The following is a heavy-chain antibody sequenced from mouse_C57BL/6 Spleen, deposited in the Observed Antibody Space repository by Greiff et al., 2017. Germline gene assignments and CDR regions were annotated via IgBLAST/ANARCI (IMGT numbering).Heavy chain of an antibody. D-gene: IGHD1-1*01. CDR2: ISYDGSN. CDR1: GCSITSGYY. CDR3: ARYYYGSDDFDY. J-gene: IGHJ2*01. V-gene: IGHV3-6*01. Sequence: EVQVVESGPGLVKPSQSLSLTCSVTGCSITSGYYWNWIRQFPGNKLEWMGYISYDGSNNYNPSLKNRISITRDTSKNQFFLKLNSVTTEDTATYYCARYYYGSDDFDYWGQGTTLTVSS.